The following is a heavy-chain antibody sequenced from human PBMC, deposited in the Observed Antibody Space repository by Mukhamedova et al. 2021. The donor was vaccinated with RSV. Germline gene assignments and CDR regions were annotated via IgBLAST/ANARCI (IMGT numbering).Heavy chain of an antibody. Sequence: NEYYGDSVKGRFTISRDNSKNTLYLQMNSLRAEDTALYYCARVFDTHYMEVWGKGTTVTVS. J-gene: IGHJ6*03. CDR2: NE. CDR3: ARVFDTHYMEV. V-gene: IGHV3-33*01.